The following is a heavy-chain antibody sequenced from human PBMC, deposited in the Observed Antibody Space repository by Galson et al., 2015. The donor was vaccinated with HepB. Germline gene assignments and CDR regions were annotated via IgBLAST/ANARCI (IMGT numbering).Heavy chain of an antibody. CDR2: ISYDGSNK. Sequence: SLRLSCAASGFTFSSYAMHWVRQAPGKGLEWVAVISYDGSNKYYADSVKGRFTISRDNSKNTLYLQMNSLRAEDTAVYYCARDLDDILTGVDAFDIWGQGTMVTVSS. CDR1: GFTFSSYA. J-gene: IGHJ3*02. D-gene: IGHD3-9*01. CDR3: ARDLDDILTGVDAFDI. V-gene: IGHV3-30*04.